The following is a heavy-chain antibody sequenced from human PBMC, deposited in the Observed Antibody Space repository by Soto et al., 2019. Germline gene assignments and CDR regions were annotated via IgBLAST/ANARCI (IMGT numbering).Heavy chain of an antibody. V-gene: IGHV1-18*01. CDR2: INPYNGNT. D-gene: IGHD6-13*01. CDR3: ARVGVGLAAPRVWPY. Sequence: ASVKVSCKASGYTFTSYGITWVRQAPGQGLEWMAWINPYNGNTKYAEKFLGRVTVTTDTSTATAYMEVRSLTSDDTAVFYCARVGVGLAAPRVWPYWGQGTPVTVSS. CDR1: GYTFTSYG. J-gene: IGHJ4*02.